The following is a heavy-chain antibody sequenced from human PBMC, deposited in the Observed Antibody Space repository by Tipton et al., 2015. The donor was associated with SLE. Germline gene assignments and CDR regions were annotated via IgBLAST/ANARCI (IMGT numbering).Heavy chain of an antibody. Sequence: LRLSCTVSGGSISSYYWSWIRQPPGKGLEWIGYIYYSGSTNYNPSLKSRVTISVDTSKNQFSLKLSSVTAADTAVYYCARVPYYDYGDEMYAFAIWGQGTMVNVSS. CDR1: GGSISSYY. V-gene: IGHV4-59*01. D-gene: IGHD4-17*01. CDR2: IYYSGST. J-gene: IGHJ3*02. CDR3: ARVPYYDYGDEMYAFAI.